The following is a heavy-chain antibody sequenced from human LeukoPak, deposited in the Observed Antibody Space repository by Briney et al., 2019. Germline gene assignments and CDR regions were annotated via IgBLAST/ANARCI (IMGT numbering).Heavy chain of an antibody. CDR2: IKQDGSEK. CDR1: GFTFRNYG. D-gene: IGHD3-3*01. CDR3: ARDSIPYYDFWSGYPDDRPKGVWFDY. J-gene: IGHJ4*02. V-gene: IGHV3-7*01. Sequence: GRSLRLSCAASGFTFRNYGMNWVRQAPGKGLEWVANIKQDGSEKYYVDSVKGRFTISRDNAKNSLYLQMNSLRAEDTAVYYCARDSIPYYDFWSGYPDDRPKGVWFDYWGQGTLVTVSS.